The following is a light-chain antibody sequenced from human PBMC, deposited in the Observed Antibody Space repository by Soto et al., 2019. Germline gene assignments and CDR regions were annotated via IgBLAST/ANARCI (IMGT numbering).Light chain of an antibody. CDR2: LGS. CDR1: QSLLHSNGYNY. CDR3: MQALQTPFT. Sequence: DIVMTQSPLSLPVTPGEPASISCRSSQSLLHSNGYNYLDWYLQKPGQSPQLLIYLGSNRASGVPDRFSGSGSGTDFTLTISRVEAEDVGVYYCMQALQTPFTFGGGTKVEIK. V-gene: IGKV2-28*01. J-gene: IGKJ4*01.